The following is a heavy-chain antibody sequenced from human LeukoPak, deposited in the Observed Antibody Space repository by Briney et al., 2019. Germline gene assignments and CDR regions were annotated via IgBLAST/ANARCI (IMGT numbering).Heavy chain of an antibody. J-gene: IGHJ4*02. CDR3: AKEGGTGTRFDY. D-gene: IGHD1-7*01. V-gene: IGHV3-23*01. CDR1: GFTCSSSA. Sequence: GGSLRLSCAASGFTCSSSAMSWLRQAPGNGLYWVSAISGSGTGTYYADSVKGRFTISRDNSKNTLYLQMNSLRAEDTAVYYCAKEGGTGTRFDYWGQGTLVTVSS. CDR2: ISGSGTGT.